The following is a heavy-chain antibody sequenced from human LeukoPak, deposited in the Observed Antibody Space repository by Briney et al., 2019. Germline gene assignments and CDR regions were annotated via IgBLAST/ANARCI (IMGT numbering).Heavy chain of an antibody. D-gene: IGHD1-26*01. Sequence: ASVKLSCKASGYTFTGYYLHWVRQAPGQGLEWMGLINPTGGSTGYAQKFQGRVTINRDMSTSTDYMELSSLRSEDTAIYYCARDNSVGDNAWWFDPWVQGTLVTVSS. CDR2: INPTGGST. CDR1: GYTFTGYY. CDR3: ARDNSVGDNAWWFDP. J-gene: IGHJ5*02. V-gene: IGHV1-46*01.